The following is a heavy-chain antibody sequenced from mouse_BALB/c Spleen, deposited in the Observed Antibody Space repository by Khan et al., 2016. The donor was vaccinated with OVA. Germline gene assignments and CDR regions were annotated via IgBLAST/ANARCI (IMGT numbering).Heavy chain of an antibody. Sequence: QVQLKQSGAELARPWASVKMSCNASGYTFTSYTIHWIKERPGQGLEWIGYINPSNGYTNYNQNFKDKATLTTDKSSTTAYLQLSSLTSDDSAVYNCIRDGAYHRNDGWFAYWGQGTLVTVSA. CDR2: INPSNGYT. V-gene: IGHV1-4*01. CDR3: IRDGAYHRNDGWFAY. CDR1: GYTFTSYT. J-gene: IGHJ3*01. D-gene: IGHD2-14*01.